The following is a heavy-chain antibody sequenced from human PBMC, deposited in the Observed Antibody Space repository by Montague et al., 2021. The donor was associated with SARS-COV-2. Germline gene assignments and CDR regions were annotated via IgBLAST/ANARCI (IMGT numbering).Heavy chain of an antibody. V-gene: IGHV3-48*03. CDR1: GFTFSSYE. D-gene: IGHD3-22*01. Sequence: SLRPSCAASGFTFSSYEMNWVRQAPGKGLEWVSYISSSGSTIYYADSVKGRFTISRDNAKNSLYLQMNSLRAEDTAVYYCARVLVVTYYGMDVWGQGTTVTVSS. J-gene: IGHJ6*02. CDR2: ISSSGSTI. CDR3: ARVLVVTYYGMDV.